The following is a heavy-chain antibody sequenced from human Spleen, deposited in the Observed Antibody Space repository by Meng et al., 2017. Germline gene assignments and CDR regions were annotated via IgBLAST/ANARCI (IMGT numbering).Heavy chain of an antibody. V-gene: IGHV3-30-3*01. Sequence: QVQLVESGGGVVQPGRSLRLSCAASGFTFSSYAMHWVRQAPGKGLEWVAVISYDGSNKYYADSVKGRFTISRDNSKNTLYLQMNSLRAEDTAVYYCARDRQARGYSDYWGQGTRVTGAS. CDR1: GFTFSSYA. J-gene: IGHJ4*02. D-gene: IGHD1-26*01. CDR2: ISYDGSNK. CDR3: ARDRQARGYSDY.